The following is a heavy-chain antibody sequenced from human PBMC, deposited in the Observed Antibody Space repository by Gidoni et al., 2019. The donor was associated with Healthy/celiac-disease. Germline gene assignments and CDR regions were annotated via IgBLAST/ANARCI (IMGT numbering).Heavy chain of an antibody. Sequence: EVQLVQSGAEVKKPGATVTISCKVSGYTFTDYYMHWVQQAPGKGLEWMGLVDPEDGETIYAEKFQGRVTITADTSTDTAYMELSSLRSEDTAVYYCATDPRMWYSGYTPYGMDVWGQGTTVTVSS. J-gene: IGHJ6*02. V-gene: IGHV1-69-2*01. CDR2: VDPEDGET. CDR1: GYTFTDYY. D-gene: IGHD1-26*01. CDR3: ATDPRMWYSGYTPYGMDV.